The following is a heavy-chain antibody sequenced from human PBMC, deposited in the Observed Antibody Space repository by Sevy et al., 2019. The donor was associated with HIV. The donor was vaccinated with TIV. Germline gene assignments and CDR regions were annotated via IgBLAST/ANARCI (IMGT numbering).Heavy chain of an antibody. CDR1: RFTFSDYW. J-gene: IGHJ6*02. V-gene: IGHV3-7*04. Sequence: GGSLRLSCAASRFTFSDYWITWVRQAPRKGLEWVANIKSDGSETSYVDSVKGRFTISRDNARNSLFLQMNSLRVEDTAVYYCARGHYGMDVWGQGATVTVSS. CDR2: IKSDGSET. CDR3: ARGHYGMDV.